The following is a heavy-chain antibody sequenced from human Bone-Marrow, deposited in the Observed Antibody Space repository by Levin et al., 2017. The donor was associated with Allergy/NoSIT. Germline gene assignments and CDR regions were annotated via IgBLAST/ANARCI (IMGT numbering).Heavy chain of an antibody. D-gene: IGHD2-21*02. CDR1: GFTFSKFH. CDR2: IWRDGTNE. V-gene: IGHV3-33*01. J-gene: IGHJ4*02. CDR3: AYGDRSFYFDH. Sequence: GGSLRLSCEASGFTFSKFHMHWVRQPPGKGLEWVAIIWRDGTNENYANSVKGRFTISRDNSKDTVSLEMNSLTVEDTALYYCAYGDRSFYFDHWGQGTLVTVSS.